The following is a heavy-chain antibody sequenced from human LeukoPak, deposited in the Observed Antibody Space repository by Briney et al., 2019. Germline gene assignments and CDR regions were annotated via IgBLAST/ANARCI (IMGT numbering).Heavy chain of an antibody. J-gene: IGHJ4*02. CDR3: ARDLAVAGTVSDDY. Sequence: GGSLRLSCSASGFTFSNYGMSWVRQAPGKGLEWVSAITGSGDSSYYADSVKGRFTISRDSSKNTLFLQMDSLRAADTAVYYCARDLAVAGTVSDDYWGQGTLVTVSS. CDR1: GFTFSNYG. CDR2: ITGSGDSS. D-gene: IGHD6-19*01. V-gene: IGHV3-23*01.